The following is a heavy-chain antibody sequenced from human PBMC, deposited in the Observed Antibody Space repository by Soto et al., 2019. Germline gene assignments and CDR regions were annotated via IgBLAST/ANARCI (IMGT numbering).Heavy chain of an antibody. CDR3: VRRLTTTVTAMGY. J-gene: IGHJ4*02. D-gene: IGHD4-17*01. V-gene: IGHV3-30-3*01. Sequence: QVQLEESGGGVVQTGRSLRLSCKGSGFTFSSYEIQWVRQAPGKGLEWVAAISDDGTNKHTADSVKGRFTISRDNSRNTVYLQVNSLRVEDTAVYYCVRRLTTTVTAMGYWGQGTPVTVSS. CDR2: ISDDGTNK. CDR1: GFTFSSYE.